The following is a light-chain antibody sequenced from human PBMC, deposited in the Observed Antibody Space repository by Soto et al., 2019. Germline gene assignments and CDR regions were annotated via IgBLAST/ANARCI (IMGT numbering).Light chain of an antibody. CDR3: QQYNSYSPWT. Sequence: DIQMTQSPSSLSASVGDRVTITCQSSQSISSSVNWYQQQPGKAPKLLIYAASSLQSGDPSRFSGSGSGTDFTRTISSLQPDDFATYYCQQYNSYSPWTFLQGTKVDIK. V-gene: IGKV1-39*01. CDR2: AAS. J-gene: IGKJ1*01. CDR1: QSISSS.